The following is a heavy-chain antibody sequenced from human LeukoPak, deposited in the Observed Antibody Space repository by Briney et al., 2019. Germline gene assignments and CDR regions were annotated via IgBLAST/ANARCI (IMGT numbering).Heavy chain of an antibody. D-gene: IGHD6-13*01. Sequence: ASVKVSCKVSGYTLTELSMHWVRQAPGKGLEWMGGFDPEDGETIYAQKFQGGVTMTEDTSTDTAYMELSSLRSEDTAVYYCATVSSSSWYLVLWGQGTLVTVSS. V-gene: IGHV1-24*01. CDR1: GYTLTELS. CDR3: ATVSSSSWYLVL. J-gene: IGHJ4*02. CDR2: FDPEDGET.